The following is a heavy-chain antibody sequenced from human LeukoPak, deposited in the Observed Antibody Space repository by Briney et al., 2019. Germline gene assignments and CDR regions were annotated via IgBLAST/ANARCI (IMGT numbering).Heavy chain of an antibody. V-gene: IGHV1-69*13. Sequence: SVKVSCKASGGTFSSYAISWVRQAPGQGLEWMGGIIPIFGTANYAQKFQGRVTITADESTSTAYMELSSLRSEDTAVYYCARASLDYVWGTYRYPTDYWGQGTLVTVSS. D-gene: IGHD3-16*02. J-gene: IGHJ4*02. CDR3: ARASLDYVWGTYRYPTDY. CDR2: IIPIFGTA. CDR1: GGTFSSYA.